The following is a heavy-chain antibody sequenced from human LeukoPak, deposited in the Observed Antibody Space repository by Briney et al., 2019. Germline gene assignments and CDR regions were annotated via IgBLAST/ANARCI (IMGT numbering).Heavy chain of an antibody. Sequence: PSETLSLICTVSGGSISSGDCYWSWIRQPPGKGLEWIGYIYYSGSTYYNPSLKSRVTISVDTSKNQFSLKLSSVTAADTAVYYCARDRAGITIFGVVGWYFDYWGQGTLVTVSS. D-gene: IGHD3-3*01. J-gene: IGHJ4*02. CDR3: ARDRAGITIFGVVGWYFDY. CDR2: IYYSGST. V-gene: IGHV4-30-4*01. CDR1: GGSISSGDCY.